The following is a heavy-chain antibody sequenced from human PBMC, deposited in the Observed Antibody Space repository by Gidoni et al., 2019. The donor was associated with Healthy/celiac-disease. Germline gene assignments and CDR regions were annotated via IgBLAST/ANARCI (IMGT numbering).Heavy chain of an antibody. V-gene: IGHV4-59*01. CDR3: AGSGYDVDY. CDR1: GGSISSYY. D-gene: IGHD5-12*01. J-gene: IGHJ4*02. CDR2: IYYSGST. Sequence: QVQLQESGPGLVKPSETLSLTCTVSGGSISSYYWSWIRQPPGKGLEWIGYIYYSGSTNYNPSLKSRVTISVDTSKNQFSLKLSSVTAADTAVYYCAGSGYDVDYWGQGTLVTVSS.